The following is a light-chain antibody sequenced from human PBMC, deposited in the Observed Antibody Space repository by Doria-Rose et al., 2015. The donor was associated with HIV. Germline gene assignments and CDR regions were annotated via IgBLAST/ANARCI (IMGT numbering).Light chain of an antibody. CDR2: DGS. CDR1: QSFSSTY. J-gene: IGKJ1*01. V-gene: IGKV3-20*01. CDR3: LQYGASWP. Sequence: EIVLTQSPGTLSLSPGERATLSCRASQSFSSTYLAWYKQKPGQAPSLLIYDGSTRATGIPDRFSASGSGTDFTLAINRVEPEDVAPYYCLQYGASWPSGQGTKV.